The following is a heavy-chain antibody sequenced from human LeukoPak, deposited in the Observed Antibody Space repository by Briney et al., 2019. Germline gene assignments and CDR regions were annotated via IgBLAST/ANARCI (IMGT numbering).Heavy chain of an antibody. CDR1: GGSISSHY. CDR3: ARRGAGTNYMDV. D-gene: IGHD1-26*01. J-gene: IGHJ6*03. V-gene: IGHV4-4*07. Sequence: SETLSLTCTVSGGSISSHYWSWIRQPAGKGLEWIGRIYTRVSTNYNPSLKSRVTMSVDTSKNQFSLKLSSVTAADTAVYYCARRGAGTNYMDVWGKGTTVTVSS. CDR2: IYTRVST.